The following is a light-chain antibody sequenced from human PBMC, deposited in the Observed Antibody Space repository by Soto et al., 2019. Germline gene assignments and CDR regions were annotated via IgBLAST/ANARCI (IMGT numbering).Light chain of an antibody. V-gene: IGKV3-15*01. J-gene: IGKJ5*01. CDR2: GAS. CDR1: QSVSSN. Sequence: EIVMTQSPATLSVSPVERATLSCMASQSVSSNLAWYQQKPGQAPRLLIYGASTRATGIPARFSGSGSGTEFTLTISSLQSEDFAVHYCQQYNNWPPSITFGQGTRLEIK. CDR3: QQYNNWPPSIT.